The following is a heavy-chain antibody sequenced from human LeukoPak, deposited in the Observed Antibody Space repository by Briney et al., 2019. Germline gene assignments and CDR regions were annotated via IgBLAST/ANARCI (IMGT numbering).Heavy chain of an antibody. V-gene: IGHV3-15*01. Sequence: GRSLRLSCAASGFNFNNAWMSWVRQAPGKGLEWVGRIKSRSDGGTTDYAAPVKGRFTISRDDAKNTLYLQMNSLKTDDTAVYYCTTIKYASSWYFDYWGQGTLVTVSS. D-gene: IGHD6-13*01. CDR2: IKSRSDGGTT. J-gene: IGHJ4*02. CDR3: TTIKYASSWYFDY. CDR1: GFNFNNAW.